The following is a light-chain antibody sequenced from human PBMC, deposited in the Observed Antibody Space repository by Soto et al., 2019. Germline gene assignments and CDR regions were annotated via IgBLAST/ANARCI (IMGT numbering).Light chain of an antibody. CDR2: EVS. CDR3: SSYAGSLYV. J-gene: IGLJ1*01. CDR1: SSDVGDYNY. Sequence: QSALTQPPSASGSPGQSVTISCTGTSSDVGDYNYVSWYQQHPGKAPKLMIYEVSKRPSGVPDRFSGSKSCNTASLTVSGLQAEDEADYYCSSYAGSLYVFGTGTKLTVL. V-gene: IGLV2-8*01.